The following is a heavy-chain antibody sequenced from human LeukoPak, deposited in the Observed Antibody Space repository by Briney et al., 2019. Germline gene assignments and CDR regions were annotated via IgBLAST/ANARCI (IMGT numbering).Heavy chain of an antibody. CDR1: GYTFTSYY. D-gene: IGHD3-3*01. CDR2: INHSGGRT. CDR3: ARGDFWSGYSTMDV. Sequence: ASVKVSCKASGYTFTSYYMHWVRQAPGQGLEWMGIINHSGGRTTYARKFQGRVTMTRDMSTSTVYMELSSLRSEDTAVYYCARGDFWSGYSTMDVWGKGTTVTVSS. V-gene: IGHV1-46*01. J-gene: IGHJ6*03.